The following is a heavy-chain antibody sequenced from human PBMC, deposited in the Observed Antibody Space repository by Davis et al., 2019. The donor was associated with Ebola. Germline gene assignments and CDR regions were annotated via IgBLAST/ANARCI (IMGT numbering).Heavy chain of an antibody. V-gene: IGHV4-39*01. Sequence: MPSETLSLTCTVSGCSISSSSYYWGWIRQPPGKGLEWIGSIYYSGSTYYNPSLKSRVTISVDTSKNQFSLKLSSVTAADTAVYYCARQGRLYYYYGMDVWGQGTTVTVSS. CDR1: GCSISSSSYY. J-gene: IGHJ6*02. CDR2: IYYSGST. CDR3: ARQGRLYYYYGMDV.